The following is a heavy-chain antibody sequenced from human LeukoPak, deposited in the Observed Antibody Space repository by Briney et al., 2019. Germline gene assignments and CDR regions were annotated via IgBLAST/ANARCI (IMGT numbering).Heavy chain of an antibody. J-gene: IGHJ4*02. CDR2: ISSSSSYI. Sequence: PGGSLRLSCAASGFTFSSYSMNWVRQAPGKGLEWVSSISSSSSYIYYADSVKGRFTISRDNAKNSLYLQMNSLRAEDTAVYYCARDGTPIVATITDYWGQGTLVTVSS. D-gene: IGHD5-12*01. CDR1: GFTFSSYS. CDR3: ARDGTPIVATITDY. V-gene: IGHV3-21*01.